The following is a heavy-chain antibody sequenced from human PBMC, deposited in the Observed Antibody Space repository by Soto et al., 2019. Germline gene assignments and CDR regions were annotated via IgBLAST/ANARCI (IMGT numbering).Heavy chain of an antibody. J-gene: IGHJ1*01. D-gene: IGHD6-6*01. Sequence: SGPTLVNPTQTLTLTCTFSGFSLSTSGVGVGWIRQPPGKALEWLALIYWDDDKRYSPSLKSRLTITKDTSKNQVVLTMTNMDPVDTATYYCAHIVASKLGRSVAALPPWDAEYFQHWGQGTLVTVSS. CDR3: AHIVASKLGRSVAALPPWDAEYFQH. CDR1: GFSLSTSGVG. V-gene: IGHV2-5*02. CDR2: IYWDDDK.